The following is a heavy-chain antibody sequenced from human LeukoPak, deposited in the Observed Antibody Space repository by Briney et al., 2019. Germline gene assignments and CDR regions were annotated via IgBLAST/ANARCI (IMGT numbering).Heavy chain of an antibody. D-gene: IGHD3-10*01. V-gene: IGHV3-30*04. CDR1: GFTFSSYA. CDR2: ISYDGSNK. Sequence: GGSLRLSCAASGFTFSSYAMHWVRQAPGKGLEWVAVISYDGSNKYYADSVKGRFTISRDNSKNTLYLQMNSLRAEDTAVYYCARVITMVRGVTDYWGQGTLVTVSS. J-gene: IGHJ4*02. CDR3: ARVITMVRGVTDY.